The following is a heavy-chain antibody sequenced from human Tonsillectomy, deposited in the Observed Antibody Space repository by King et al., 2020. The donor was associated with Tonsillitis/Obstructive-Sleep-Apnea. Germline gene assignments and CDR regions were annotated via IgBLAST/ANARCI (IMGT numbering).Heavy chain of an antibody. CDR2: IYSGGST. J-gene: IGHJ4*02. V-gene: IGHV3-66*01. CDR1: GLAVSSNY. D-gene: IGHD2-21*01. Sequence: VQLVESGGGLVQPGGSLRLSCAASGLAVSSNYMSWVRQAPGKGLEWVSVIYSGGSTYYGDSVKGRFTISRDNSKNTVYLQMNSLRVEDTAVYYCAGGVVIAILDSGGQGALVTVPS. CDR3: AGGVVIAILDS.